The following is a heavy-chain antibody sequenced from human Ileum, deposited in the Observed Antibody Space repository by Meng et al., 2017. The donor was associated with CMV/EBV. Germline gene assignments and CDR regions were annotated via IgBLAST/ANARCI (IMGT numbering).Heavy chain of an antibody. Sequence: GESLKISCEGSGFTFSGYEMNWVRQAPGKGLEWISYISSSGSTIYYADSVKGRFTISRDNAKSSLFLQMNSLRAEDTAVYYCARESWDENCTNGVCFGRFDPWGQGTLVTVSS. CDR3: ARESWDENCTNGVCFGRFDP. V-gene: IGHV3-48*03. CDR2: ISSSGSTI. CDR1: GFTFSGYE. J-gene: IGHJ5*02. D-gene: IGHD2-8*01.